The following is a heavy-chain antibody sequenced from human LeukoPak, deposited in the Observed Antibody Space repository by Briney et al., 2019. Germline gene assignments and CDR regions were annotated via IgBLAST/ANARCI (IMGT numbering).Heavy chain of an antibody. Sequence: GGSLRLSCAASGFTFSSYGMHWVRQAPGKGLEWVAVISYDGSNKYYADSVKGRFTISRDNSKNTLYLQMNSLRAEDTAVYYCAKDHGSGWFSRLFDYWGQGTLVTVSS. J-gene: IGHJ4*02. V-gene: IGHV3-30*18. D-gene: IGHD6-19*01. CDR1: GFTFSSYG. CDR3: AKDHGSGWFSRLFDY. CDR2: ISYDGSNK.